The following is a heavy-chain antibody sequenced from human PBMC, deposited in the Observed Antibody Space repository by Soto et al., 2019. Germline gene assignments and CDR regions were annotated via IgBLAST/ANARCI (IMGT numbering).Heavy chain of an antibody. CDR2: IYYSGST. V-gene: IGHV4-61*08. D-gene: IGHD3-10*01. Sequence: ETLSLTCTVSGGSISSGGYYWSWIRQHPGKGLEWIGYIYYSGSTNYNPSLKSRVTISVDTSKNQFSLKLSSVTAADTAVYYCARGDPLLWFGEKVSYGMDVWGQGTTVTVSS. J-gene: IGHJ6*02. CDR3: ARGDPLLWFGEKVSYGMDV. CDR1: GGSISSGGYY.